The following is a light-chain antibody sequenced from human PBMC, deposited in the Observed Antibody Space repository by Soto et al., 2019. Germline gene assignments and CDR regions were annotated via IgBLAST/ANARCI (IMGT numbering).Light chain of an antibody. Sequence: EIVMTQSPATLSVSPGERATLSCRASQSVSSNLAWYQQKPGQAPRLLIYGASTRATGIPARFSGSGSGTEFTLTISSLRSEDFAVYYCQEYNNWPPVLTFGPGTKVDIK. V-gene: IGKV3-15*01. CDR2: GAS. CDR1: QSVSSN. J-gene: IGKJ3*01. CDR3: QEYNNWPPVLT.